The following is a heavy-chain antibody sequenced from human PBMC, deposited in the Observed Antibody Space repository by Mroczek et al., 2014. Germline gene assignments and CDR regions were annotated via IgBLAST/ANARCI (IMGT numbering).Heavy chain of an antibody. J-gene: IGHJ4*02. CDR2: IYYSGST. Sequence: QVQTAGVGPRTGEAFTDPVPHPALSLVAPSAVVITTGVGSASPQGRGLEWIGYIYYSGSTYYNPSLKSRVTISVDTSKNQFSLKLSSVTAADTAVYYCARGRGRYGPLGYWGQGTLVTVSS. CDR1: VAPSAVVITT. V-gene: IGHV4-30-4*01. CDR3: ARGRGRYGPLGY. D-gene: IGHD1-26*01.